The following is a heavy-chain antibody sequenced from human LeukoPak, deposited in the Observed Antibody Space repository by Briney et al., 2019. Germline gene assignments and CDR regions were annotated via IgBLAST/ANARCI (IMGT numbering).Heavy chain of an antibody. CDR1: GGSISSYY. D-gene: IGHD3-16*02. V-gene: IGHV4-59*05. CDR2: IYYSGST. Sequence: PSETLSLTCTVSGGSISSYYWSWIRQPAGKGLEWIGSIYYSGSTYYNPSLKSRVTISVDTSKNQISLRLSSVTAADTAVYYCATQPIWGSYRPFDYWGQGTLVTVSS. CDR3: ATQPIWGSYRPFDY. J-gene: IGHJ4*02.